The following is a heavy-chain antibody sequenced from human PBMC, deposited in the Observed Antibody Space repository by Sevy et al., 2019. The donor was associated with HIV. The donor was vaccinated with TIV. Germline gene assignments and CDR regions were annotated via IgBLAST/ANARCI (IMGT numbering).Heavy chain of an antibody. V-gene: IGHV3-30*18. CDR2: ISYDGSIK. CDR3: AKGDSGTYYYGSGSYSFPYYYYYGMDV. Sequence: GGSLRLSCAASGFTFSSYGMHWVRQAPGKGLEWVAVISYDGSIKYYADSVKGRFTISRDNSKNTLYLQMNSLRAEDTAVYYCAKGDSGTYYYGSGSYSFPYYYYYGMDVWGQGTTVTVSS. CDR1: GFTFSSYG. D-gene: IGHD3-10*01. J-gene: IGHJ6*02.